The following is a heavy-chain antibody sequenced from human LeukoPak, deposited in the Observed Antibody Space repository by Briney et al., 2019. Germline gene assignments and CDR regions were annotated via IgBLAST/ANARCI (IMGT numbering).Heavy chain of an antibody. CDR2: NYSGGST. D-gene: IGHD6-13*01. CDR3: ARDQPYYGSRWFLY. J-gene: IGHJ4*02. CDR1: GFTVSSNY. Sequence: ASLLPSSAASGFTVSSNYMCCVRPAPGGVLGLATVNYSGGSTYYADSVKGRFTISRDNAKNSLFVQMNSLRAEDTAVYYCARDQPYYGSRWFLYWGQGTLVTVSS. V-gene: IGHV3-66*01.